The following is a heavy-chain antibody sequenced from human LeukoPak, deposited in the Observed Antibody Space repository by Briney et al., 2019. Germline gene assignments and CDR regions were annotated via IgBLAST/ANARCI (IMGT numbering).Heavy chain of an antibody. Sequence: GGSLRLSCAASGFTFTSAMRWVRQAPGKGLEWVSSISGSGGDTFYADSVRGRFTISRDNSKNTLYLQMNSLRAEDTAVYYCTKGESQPKYYFHYWGQGTLVTVS. CDR1: GFTFTSA. V-gene: IGHV3-23*01. J-gene: IGHJ4*02. CDR3: TKGESQPKYYFHY. D-gene: IGHD2-2*01. CDR2: ISGSGGDT.